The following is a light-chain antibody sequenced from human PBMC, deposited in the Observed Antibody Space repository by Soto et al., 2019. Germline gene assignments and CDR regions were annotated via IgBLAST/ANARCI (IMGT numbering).Light chain of an antibody. CDR3: QQYGSSPQT. V-gene: IGKV3-20*01. CDR1: QSVSSY. J-gene: IGKJ1*01. CDR2: GTS. Sequence: EVVWTKSPSTVSLSAVERASLSCRASQSVSSYLAWYQQKPGQAPRLLIYGTSNRATGIPDRFSGSGSGTDFSLTISSLEPGDLAVYYCQQYGSSPQTFSQGTKVDTK.